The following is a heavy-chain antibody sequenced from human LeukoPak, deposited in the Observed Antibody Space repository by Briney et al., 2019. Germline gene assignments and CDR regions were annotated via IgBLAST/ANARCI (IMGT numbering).Heavy chain of an antibody. Sequence: ASVKVSCKASGYSFTSYGISWVRQAPGQGLEWMGWISGYNGNTNYPQKLLGRVTMTTNTSTSTAYMELRSLRSDDTAVYYCARGRGSGWHNVYYFDYWGQGTLLTVSS. CDR3: ARGRGSGWHNVYYFDY. J-gene: IGHJ4*02. CDR2: ISGYNGNT. CDR1: GYSFTSYG. D-gene: IGHD6-19*01. V-gene: IGHV1-18*01.